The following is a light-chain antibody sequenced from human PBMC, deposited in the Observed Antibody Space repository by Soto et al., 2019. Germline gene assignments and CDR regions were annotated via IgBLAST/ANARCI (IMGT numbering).Light chain of an antibody. CDR2: GAS. CDR3: QQYGNSPYT. CDR1: QSVSSNF. V-gene: IGKV3-20*01. J-gene: IGKJ2*01. Sequence: EIVLTQSPGTLSLSPGERATLYCWASQSVSSNFLAWYQQKPGQAPRLLIYGASSRATGIPDRFSGSASGTDFTLTINRLEPEDFAVYYCQQYGNSPYTFGQGTKLDIK.